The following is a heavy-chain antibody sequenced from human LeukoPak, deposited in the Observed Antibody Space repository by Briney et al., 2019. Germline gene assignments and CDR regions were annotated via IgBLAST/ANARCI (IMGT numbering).Heavy chain of an antibody. V-gene: IGHV1-2*02. CDR3: ARAHSLFHFDY. J-gene: IGHJ4*02. D-gene: IGHD2-21*01. CDR1: GYKFTGYY. Sequence: ASVKVSCKASGYKFTGYYMHWVRQAPGQGLEWMGWINPDSGGTIYAQKFQGRVTMTRDTSINTAYMELSRLISDDSAVYHCARAHSLFHFDYWGQGTLVIVSS. CDR2: INPDSGGT.